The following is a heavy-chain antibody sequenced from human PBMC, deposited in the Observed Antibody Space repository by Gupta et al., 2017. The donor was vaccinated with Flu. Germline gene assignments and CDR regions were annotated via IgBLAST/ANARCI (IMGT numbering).Heavy chain of an antibody. Sequence: QVQLVESGGGVVQPGRSLRLSCAASGFTFGSYGVHWVRLAPGKGLEWLAVIAYDGSVYYYADSVQGRFTISRDNFKNILFLQMNSLRAEDTAVYYCTREGSSTGDNRFHFDYWGQGTLVTVSS. J-gene: IGHJ4*02. V-gene: IGHV3-30*03. D-gene: IGHD4/OR15-4a*01. CDR1: GFTFGSYG. CDR2: IAYDGSVY. CDR3: TREGSSTGDNRFHFDY.